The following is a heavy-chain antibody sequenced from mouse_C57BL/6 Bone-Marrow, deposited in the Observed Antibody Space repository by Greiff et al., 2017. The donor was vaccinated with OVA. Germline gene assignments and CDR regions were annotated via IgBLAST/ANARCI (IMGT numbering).Heavy chain of an antibody. CDR1: GYAFTNYL. J-gene: IGHJ4*01. V-gene: IGHV1-54*01. CDR3: ARCGSSYDYAMDY. D-gene: IGHD1-1*01. CDR2: INPGSGGT. Sequence: LQESGAELVRPGTSVKVSCKASGYAFTNYLIEWVKQRPGQGLEWIGVINPGSGGTNYNEKFKGKATLTADKSSSTAYMQLSSLTSEDSAVYFCARCGSSYDYAMDYWGQGTSVTVSS.